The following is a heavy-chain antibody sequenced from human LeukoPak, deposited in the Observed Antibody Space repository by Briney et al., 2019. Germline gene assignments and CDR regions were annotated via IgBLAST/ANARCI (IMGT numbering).Heavy chain of an antibody. V-gene: IGHV1-2*02. J-gene: IGHJ6*03. CDR1: GYTFTGYY. CDR3: ARLGSDIVVVPAATVERYYYYYYTDV. CDR2: INPNSGGT. Sequence: ASVKVSCKASGYTFTGYYMHWVRQAPGQGLEWMGWINPNSGGTNYAQKFQGRVTMTRDTSISTAYMELSSLRSEDTAVYYCARLGSDIVVVPAATVERYYYYYYTDVWGKGTTVTVSS. D-gene: IGHD2-2*01.